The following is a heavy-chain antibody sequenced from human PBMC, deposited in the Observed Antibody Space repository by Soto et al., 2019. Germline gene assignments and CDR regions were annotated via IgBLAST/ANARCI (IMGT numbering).Heavy chain of an antibody. CDR2: ISYDGSEK. CDR1: GFTFNTYG. J-gene: IGHJ4*02. Sequence: SLRLSCAASGFTFNTYGMHWVRQAPGKGLXWVAVISYDGSEKYYVDSVKGRFTISKDNSKNTLYLQMNSLRPEDTAVYYCAKSPNFYCSSPNCYKYYFDHWGQGTRVTVSS. CDR3: AKSPNFYCSSPNCYKYYFDH. V-gene: IGHV3-30*18. D-gene: IGHD2-2*02.